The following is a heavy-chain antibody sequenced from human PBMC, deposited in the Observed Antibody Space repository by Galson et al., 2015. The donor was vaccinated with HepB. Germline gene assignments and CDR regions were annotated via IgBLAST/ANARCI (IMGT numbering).Heavy chain of an antibody. CDR3: AREEKDYGDTGAFDI. D-gene: IGHD4/OR15-4a*01. J-gene: IGHJ3*02. CDR2: IFSGGST. Sequence: SLRLSCAASGFSVNTYYMSWVRQAPGKGLEWVSVIFSGGSTYYKDSVKGRFTISRDISRNTSYLQMNSLRAGDTAMYYCAREEKDYGDTGAFDILGQGIMVIVSS. CDR1: GFSVNTYY. V-gene: IGHV3-53*01.